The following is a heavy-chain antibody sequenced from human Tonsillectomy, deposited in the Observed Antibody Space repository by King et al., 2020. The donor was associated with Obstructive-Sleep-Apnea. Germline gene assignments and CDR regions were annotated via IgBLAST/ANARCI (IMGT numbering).Heavy chain of an antibody. CDR3: ARDRTGGY. Sequence: VQLVESGGGLVQPGGSLRLSCAASGFTFSSYSMNWFRQPSGKGLYWVSYISSTSSTIYYADAVKGRFTISKHNAKNSLFLHMNSLRAEDTAVYYCARDRTGGYWGQGTLVTVSS. D-gene: IGHD1-1*01. V-gene: IGHV3-48*04. CDR1: GFTFSSYS. CDR2: ISSTSSTI. J-gene: IGHJ4*02.